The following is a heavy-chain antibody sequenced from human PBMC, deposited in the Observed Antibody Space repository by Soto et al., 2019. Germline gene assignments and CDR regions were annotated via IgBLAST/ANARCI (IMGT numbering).Heavy chain of an antibody. J-gene: IGHJ6*02. CDR3: AAVDFYYGSGSRVGMDV. V-gene: IGHV4-39*07. CDR2: IYYSGST. D-gene: IGHD3-10*01. Sequence: SETLSLTCTVSGGSISSSSYYWGWIRQPPGKGLEWIGSIYYSGSTYYNPSLKSRVTISVDTSNNQFSLKLYSMTAADTAVYYCAAVDFYYGSGSRVGMDVWGQGTTVTVSS. CDR1: GGSISSSSYY.